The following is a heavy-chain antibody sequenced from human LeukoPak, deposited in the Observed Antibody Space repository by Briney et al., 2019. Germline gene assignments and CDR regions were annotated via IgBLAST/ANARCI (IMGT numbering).Heavy chain of an antibody. CDR1: GLAFSDYW. V-gene: IGHV3-7*01. D-gene: IGHD3-10*01. CDR2: IKQDGSEK. J-gene: IGHJ5*02. CDR3: ARENMVRGVSWFDP. Sequence: SGGSLRLSCAASGLAFSDYWMSWVRQAPGKGLEWVANIKQDGSEKYYVDSVKGRFTISRDNAKNSLYLQMNSLRAEDTAVYYCARENMVRGVSWFDPWGQGTLVTVSS.